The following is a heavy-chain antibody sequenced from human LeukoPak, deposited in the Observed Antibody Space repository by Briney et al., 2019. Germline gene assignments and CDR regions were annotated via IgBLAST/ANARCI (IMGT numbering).Heavy chain of an antibody. CDR1: GFTFSSYE. D-gene: IGHD3-22*01. Sequence: GGSLRLSCAASGFTFSSYEMNWVRQAPGKGLEWVSYISSSGSTIYYADSVKGRFTISRDNSKNTLYLQMNSLRAEDTAVYYCAKVEVYDSSGFDYWGQGTLVTVSS. V-gene: IGHV3-48*03. CDR2: ISSSGSTI. CDR3: AKVEVYDSSGFDY. J-gene: IGHJ4*02.